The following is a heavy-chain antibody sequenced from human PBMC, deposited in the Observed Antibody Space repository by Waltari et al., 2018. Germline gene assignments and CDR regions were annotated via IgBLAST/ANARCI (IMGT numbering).Heavy chain of an antibody. CDR1: GFPVSRNY. V-gene: IGHV3-66*02. D-gene: IGHD3-16*01. Sequence: EVQLVESGGGLVQPGGSLRLSCAASGFPVSRNYMSWVRLSPGRGLEWVSIIYSGGNTEYADSVEGRFTISRDTSKNMLYLQMNSLRVEDTAVYYCARDSSYAGAFDIWGQGTMVTVSS. CDR2: IYSGGNT. J-gene: IGHJ3*02. CDR3: ARDSSYAGAFDI.